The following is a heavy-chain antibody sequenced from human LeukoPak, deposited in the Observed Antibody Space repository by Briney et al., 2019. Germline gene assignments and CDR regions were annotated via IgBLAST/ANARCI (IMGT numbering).Heavy chain of an antibody. D-gene: IGHD2-15*01. J-gene: IGHJ4*02. CDR2: ISSSSSYI. CDR1: GFTFSSYS. V-gene: IGHV3-21*01. CDR3: ATPGYCSGGSCY. Sequence: GESLKISCAASGFTFSSYSMNWVRQAPGKGLEWVSSISSSSSYIYYADSVKGRFTISRDHAKNSLYLQMNSLRAEDTAVYYCATPGYCSGGSCYWGQGTLVTVSS.